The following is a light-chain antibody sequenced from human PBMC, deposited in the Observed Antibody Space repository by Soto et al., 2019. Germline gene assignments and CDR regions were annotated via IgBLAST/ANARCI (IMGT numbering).Light chain of an antibody. J-gene: IGKJ1*01. CDR3: QQSYSTPPWT. CDR2: AAS. CDR1: QSISTY. Sequence: DIQMTQSPSSLSASVGDRVTITCRASQSISTYLNWYQQKAGLAPKLLIYAASNLQSGVPSRFSGSGSGTDFTLTISSLQPEDFATYFCQQSYSTPPWTFGQGTKVDIK. V-gene: IGKV1-39*01.